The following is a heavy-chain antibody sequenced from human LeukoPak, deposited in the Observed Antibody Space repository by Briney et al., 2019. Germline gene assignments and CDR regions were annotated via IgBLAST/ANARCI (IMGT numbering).Heavy chain of an antibody. CDR1: GDSISNNDFS. V-gene: IGHV4-39*01. Sequence: SETLSLTCLASGDSISNNDFSWGWVRQPPGKGLEWIASIHSSGSTYYNPSLESRVKISADTSNNHFSLRLSSVTAADTAIYYCVRGGFFTSNFYYGLDVWGQGTTLSVSS. D-gene: IGHD3-16*01. CDR3: VRGGFFTSNFYYGLDV. CDR2: IHSSGST. J-gene: IGHJ6*02.